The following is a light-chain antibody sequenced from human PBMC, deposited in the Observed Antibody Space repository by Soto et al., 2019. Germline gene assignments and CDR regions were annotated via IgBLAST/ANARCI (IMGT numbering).Light chain of an antibody. J-gene: IGKJ5*01. CDR3: QQYSKWPIT. CDR1: QSVHSN. CDR2: GIS. V-gene: IGKV3-15*01. Sequence: EMVMTQSPAILSVSPGESATLSCRSSQSVHSNYLAWYQQHPGQPPRLIIYGISTRATGIPARFSGSGSGTEFSLTISSLQSEDFAVYYCQQYSKWPITLGQGTRLEIK.